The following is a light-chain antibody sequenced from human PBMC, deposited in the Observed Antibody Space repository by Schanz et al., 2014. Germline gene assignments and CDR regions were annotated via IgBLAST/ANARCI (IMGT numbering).Light chain of an antibody. Sequence: QSVLTQPPSASGTPGQRVTISCSGSSSNIGRYAVHWFQLLPGTAPKLLIYGNNQRPSGVPDRFFGSKSGTSASLAITGLQAEDEGDYYCHSYDSFLSAVVFGGGTKLTVL. V-gene: IGLV1-44*01. J-gene: IGLJ2*01. CDR1: SSNIGRYA. CDR2: GNN. CDR3: HSYDSFLSAVV.